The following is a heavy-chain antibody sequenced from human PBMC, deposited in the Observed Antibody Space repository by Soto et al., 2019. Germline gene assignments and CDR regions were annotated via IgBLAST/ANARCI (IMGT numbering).Heavy chain of an antibody. CDR3: ARDERADIAVAAHFDY. CDR1: GFTFSSYS. V-gene: IGHV3-21*01. D-gene: IGHD6-19*01. J-gene: IGHJ4*02. CDR2: ISSSSSYI. Sequence: PGGSLRLSCAASGFTFSSYSMNWVRQAPGKGLEWVSSISSSSSYIYYADSVKGRFTISRDNAKNSLYLQMNSLRAEDTAVYYCARDERADIAVAAHFDYWGQGTLVTVSS.